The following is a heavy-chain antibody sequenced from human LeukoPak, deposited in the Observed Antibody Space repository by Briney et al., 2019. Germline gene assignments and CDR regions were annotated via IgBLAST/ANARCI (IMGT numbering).Heavy chain of an antibody. CDR1: GGSFSGYY. D-gene: IGHD6-6*01. V-gene: IGHV4-34*01. J-gene: IGHJ5*02. CDR3: ARRIGAARRGWFDP. Sequence: SETLSLTCAVYGGSFSGYYRSWIRQPPGKGLEWIGEINHSGSTNYNPSLKSRVTISVDTSKNQFSLKLSSVTAADTAVYYCARRIGAARRGWFDPWGQGTLVTVSS. CDR2: INHSGST.